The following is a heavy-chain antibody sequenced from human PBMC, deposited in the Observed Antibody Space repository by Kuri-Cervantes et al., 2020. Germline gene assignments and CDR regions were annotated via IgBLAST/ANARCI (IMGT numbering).Heavy chain of an antibody. V-gene: IGHV3-21*04. D-gene: IGHD5-12*01. Sequence: GESLKISCAASGFTFSSYAMSWVRQAPGKGLEWVSSISSSNSYIYYADSVKGRFTISRDNAKNSLYLQMNSLRAEDTAVYYCARGYSGYDGGNYWGQGTLVTVSS. CDR3: ARGYSGYDGGNY. CDR1: GFTFSSYA. J-gene: IGHJ4*02. CDR2: ISSSNSYI.